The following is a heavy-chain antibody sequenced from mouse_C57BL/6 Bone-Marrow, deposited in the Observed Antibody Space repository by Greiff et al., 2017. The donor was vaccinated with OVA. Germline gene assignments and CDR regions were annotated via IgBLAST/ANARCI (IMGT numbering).Heavy chain of an antibody. CDR1: GYTFTSYW. V-gene: IGHV1-61*01. CDR2: IYPSDSET. J-gene: IGHJ2*01. Sequence: QVQLQQPGAELVRPGSSVKLSCKASGYTFTSYWMDWVKQRPGQGLEWIGNIYPSDSETHYNQKFKDKATLTVDESSSTAYMQLSSLTSEDSAVYYCARSLYYYGSSYGYFDYWGQGTTLTVSS. D-gene: IGHD1-1*01. CDR3: ARSLYYYGSSYGYFDY.